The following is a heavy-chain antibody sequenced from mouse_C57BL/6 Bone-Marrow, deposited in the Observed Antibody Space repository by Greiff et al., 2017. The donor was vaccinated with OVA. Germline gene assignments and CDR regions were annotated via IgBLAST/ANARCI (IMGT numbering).Heavy chain of an antibody. Sequence: EVQVVESGGGLVQSGRSLRLSCATSGFTFSDFYMEWVRQAPGKGLEWIAASRNKANDYTTEYSASVKGRFIVSRDTSQSILYLQMNALRAEDTAIYYCAREDYGYWYFDVWGTGTTVTVSS. V-gene: IGHV7-1*01. J-gene: IGHJ1*03. CDR3: AREDYGYWYFDV. CDR2: SRNKANDYTT. D-gene: IGHD1-1*02. CDR1: GFTFSDFY.